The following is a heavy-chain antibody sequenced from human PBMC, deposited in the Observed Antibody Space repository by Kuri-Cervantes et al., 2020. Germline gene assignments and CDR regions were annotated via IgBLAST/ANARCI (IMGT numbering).Heavy chain of an antibody. J-gene: IGHJ5*02. CDR3: TRDHYVSGSTWWACFDP. D-gene: IGHD3-10*01. CDR2: INPSGGST. CDR1: GYTFTSYY. V-gene: IGHV1-46*01. Sequence: ASVKVSCKASGYTFTSYYMHWVRQAPGQGLEWMGIINPSGGSTSYAQKFQGRVTMTRDTSTSTVYMELRSLRSDHTAIYYCTRDHYVSGSTWWACFDPWGQGTLVTVSS.